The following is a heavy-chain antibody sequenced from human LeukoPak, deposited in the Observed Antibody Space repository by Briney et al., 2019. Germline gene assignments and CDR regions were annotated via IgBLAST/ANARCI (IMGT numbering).Heavy chain of an antibody. CDR3: ARDTHSGYDGY. CDR2: IYYSGST. V-gene: IGHV4-30-4*01. D-gene: IGHD5-12*01. J-gene: IGHJ4*02. CDR1: GGSISSGGYY. Sequence: SQTLSLTCTVSGGSISSGGYYWSWIRQPPGKGLEWIGYIYYSGSTYYNPSLKSRVTTSVDTSKNQFSLKLSSVTAADTAVYYCARDTHSGYDGYWGQGTLVTVSS.